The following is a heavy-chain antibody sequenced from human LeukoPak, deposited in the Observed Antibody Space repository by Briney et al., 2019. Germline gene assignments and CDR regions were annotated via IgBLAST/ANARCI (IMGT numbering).Heavy chain of an antibody. J-gene: IGHJ3*02. D-gene: IGHD3-16*02. V-gene: IGHV3-48*02. CDR3: ASADTFYDYVWGSYRTDAFDI. CDR2: ISSSSSTI. Sequence: LPGGSLRLSCAASGFTFSSYSMTWVRQAPGKGLEWVSYISSSSSTIYYADSVKGRFTISRDNAENSLYLQMNSLRDEDTAVYYCASADTFYDYVWGSYRTDAFDIWGQGTMVTVSS. CDR1: GFTFSSYS.